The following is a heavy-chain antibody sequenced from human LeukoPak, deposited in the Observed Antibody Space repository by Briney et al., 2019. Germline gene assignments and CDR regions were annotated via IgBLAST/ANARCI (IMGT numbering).Heavy chain of an antibody. D-gene: IGHD3-22*01. CDR2: IYSGGST. CDR3: AREPPLSYYYDSTGVGVFDI. CDR1: GSTFSSYW. V-gene: IGHV3-53*01. Sequence: GGSLRLSCAASGSTFSSYWMSWVRQAPGKGLEWVSVIYSGGSTYYADSVKGRFTISRDNSKNTLYLQMNSLRVEDTAVYYCAREPPLSYYYDSTGVGVFDIWGQGTMVTVSS. J-gene: IGHJ3*02.